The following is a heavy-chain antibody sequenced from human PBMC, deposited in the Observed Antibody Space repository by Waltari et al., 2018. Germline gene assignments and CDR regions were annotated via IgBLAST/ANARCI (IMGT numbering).Heavy chain of an antibody. D-gene: IGHD3-22*01. CDR2: IKPSPGNP. Sequence: QVQLVQSGSELKKPGASVKVSCKASGYTFTSYAMNWVRQAPGQGLEWMGWIKPSPGNPTYAQGFTGRFVFSLDTSVSTAYLQISILKAEDTAVYYCARGYYDSSSLFLFDPWGQGTLVTVSS. V-gene: IGHV7-4-1*02. CDR3: ARGYYDSSSLFLFDP. J-gene: IGHJ5*02. CDR1: GYTFTSYA.